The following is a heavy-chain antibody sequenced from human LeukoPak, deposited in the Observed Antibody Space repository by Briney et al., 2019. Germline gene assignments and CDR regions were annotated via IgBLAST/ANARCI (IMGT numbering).Heavy chain of an antibody. J-gene: IGHJ4*02. D-gene: IGHD3-10*01. CDR1: GFTFSSYA. Sequence: GGSLRLSCAACGFTFSSYAMHGVRQAPGKGREGVAVISYEGSNKYYADSVRGRFTISRDNSKNTLYLKKNSERAEDTAVYYCARDSSPYYYGSGSHDYWGQGTLVTVSS. CDR3: ARDSSPYYYGSGSHDY. V-gene: IGHV3-30*04. CDR2: ISYEGSNK.